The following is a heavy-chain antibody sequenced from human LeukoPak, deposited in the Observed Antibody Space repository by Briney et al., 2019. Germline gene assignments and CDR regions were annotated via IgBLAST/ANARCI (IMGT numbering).Heavy chain of an antibody. CDR3: ARVTSGSPGVDFDL. Sequence: VASVKVSCKTSGYTFSNYDINWVRQATGQGLEWMGWMNPNSGDTGLAQKFQGRVNITGDTSISTAYMDLTNLTSEDTAIYYCARVTSGSPGVDFDLWGQGTLVTVSS. CDR1: GYTFSNYD. CDR2: MNPNSGDT. V-gene: IGHV1-8*01. J-gene: IGHJ4*02. D-gene: IGHD6-6*01.